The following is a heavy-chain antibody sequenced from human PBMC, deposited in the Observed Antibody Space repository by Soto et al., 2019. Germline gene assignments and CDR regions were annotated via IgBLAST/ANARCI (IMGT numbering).Heavy chain of an antibody. CDR3: EIDSLSGIVTVGMDV. V-gene: IGHV4-31*03. CDR1: GDSSSSGGYY. Sequence: TLCRTCPVSGDSSSSGGYYWNWIRQHPERGLEWIGYVHSSGRIYYNSSLKSRVTISFDASENQFSLKVRSVTAADAAVYYCEIDSLSGIVTVGMDVWGQGTKVTVYS. D-gene: IGHD1-20*01. J-gene: IGHJ6*02. CDR2: VHSSGRI.